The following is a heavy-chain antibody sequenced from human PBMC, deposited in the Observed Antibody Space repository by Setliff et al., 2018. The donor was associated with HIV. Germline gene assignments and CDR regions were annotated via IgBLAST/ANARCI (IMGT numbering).Heavy chain of an antibody. J-gene: IGHJ6*02. CDR1: GGTFSSFA. CDR2: IIPIFGTA. D-gene: IGHD1-1*01. CDR3: ARDQSEERWRQLEDNYYYAMDV. Sequence: SVKVSCKASGGTFSSFAISWVRQAPGQGLEWMGGIIPIFGTANYAQKFQGRVTITADDSTSTAYMELTSLRSEDTAVYFCARDQSEERWRQLEDNYYYAMDVWGQGTTVTVSS. V-gene: IGHV1-69*13.